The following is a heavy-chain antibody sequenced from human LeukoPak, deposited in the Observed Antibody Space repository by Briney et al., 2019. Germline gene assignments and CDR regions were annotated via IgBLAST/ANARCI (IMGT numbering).Heavy chain of an antibody. Sequence: KPGGSLRLSCAVSAFTFSDYYMSWIRQAPGKGLEWVSYISGSSSNPNYADSVKGRFTISRDNAKNSLYLRMNSLRAEDTAVYYCTRWGSGNYRSTKNWFDPWGQGTLVTVSS. CDR1: AFTFSDYY. V-gene: IGHV3-11*06. CDR2: ISGSSSNP. D-gene: IGHD3-10*01. J-gene: IGHJ5*02. CDR3: TRWGSGNYRSTKNWFDP.